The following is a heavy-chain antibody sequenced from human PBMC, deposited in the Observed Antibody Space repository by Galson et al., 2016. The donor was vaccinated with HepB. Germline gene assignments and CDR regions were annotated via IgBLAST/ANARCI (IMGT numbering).Heavy chain of an antibody. D-gene: IGHD2-21*02. Sequence: SLRLSCAASGFTFSAYAMNWVRQAPGKGLEWVSSISDSGDDTFYANSVNGRFTIPRDNSKNTLYLQINSLRAEDTAIYYCARDFNILAVTATLVGYWGQGVLVTVSS. J-gene: IGHJ4*02. CDR3: ARDFNILAVTATLVGY. CDR1: GFTFSAYA. CDR2: ISDSGDDT. V-gene: IGHV3-23*01.